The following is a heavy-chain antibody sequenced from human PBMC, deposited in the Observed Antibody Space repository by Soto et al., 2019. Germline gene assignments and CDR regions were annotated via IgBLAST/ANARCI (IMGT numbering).Heavy chain of an antibody. CDR2: VIPLLDIA. Sequence: QVQLVQSGAEVKKPGSSVKVSCKTSGDPFKNDIITCVRQAPGQGLEWMGRVIPLLDIAVYAQKFQGRVTITGDKSTSKGYMELHSLRSENTALYYCVRNSTIGSTFSGTEAIDYWGQGTLVPVSS. CDR3: VRNSTIGSTFSGTEAIDY. D-gene: IGHD5-12*01. V-gene: IGHV1-69*02. CDR1: GDPFKNDI. J-gene: IGHJ4*02.